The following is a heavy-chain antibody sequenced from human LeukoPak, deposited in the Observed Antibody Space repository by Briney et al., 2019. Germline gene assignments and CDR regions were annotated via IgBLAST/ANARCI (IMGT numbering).Heavy chain of an antibody. D-gene: IGHD3-22*01. V-gene: IGHV1-2*02. Sequence: ASVKVSCKASGYTFSGYYMRWVRQAPGQGLEWMGWISPNSGSTNYAQKFQGRVTMTRDTSISTAYMELSRLRSDDTAVYYCARGSNYYDPPAGYWGQGTLVTVSS. CDR3: ARGSNYYDPPAGY. CDR1: GYTFSGYY. CDR2: ISPNSGST. J-gene: IGHJ4*02.